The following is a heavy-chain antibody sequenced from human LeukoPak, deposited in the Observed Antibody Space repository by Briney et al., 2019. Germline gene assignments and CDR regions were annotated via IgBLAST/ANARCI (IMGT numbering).Heavy chain of an antibody. V-gene: IGHV4-39*07. D-gene: IGHD3-22*01. Sequence: PSETLSLTCTVSGASISSGNYYWGWIRQPPGKGLEWLGSIYYSGDTYNNPPLKSRVTISVDTAKSQFSLKLSSVTAADTAVYYCARGGGYYDSSGIGLNPWGQGTLVTVSS. J-gene: IGHJ5*02. CDR2: IYYSGDT. CDR3: ARGGGYYDSSGIGLNP. CDR1: GASISSGNYY.